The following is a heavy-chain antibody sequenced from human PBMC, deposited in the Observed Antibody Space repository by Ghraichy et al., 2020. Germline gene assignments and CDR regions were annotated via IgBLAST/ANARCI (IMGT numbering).Heavy chain of an antibody. Sequence: GGSLRLSCAASGFGVRSNYVSWVRQAPGKGLEWVSVIYSGDATYYADSVKGRFTMSRDISKNTVFLQMNSLRAEDTAVYFCARGGYPTYYFDFWGQGTLVIVSS. CDR2: IYSGDAT. CDR1: GFGVRSNY. CDR3: ARGGYPTYYFDF. D-gene: IGHD5-12*01. J-gene: IGHJ4*02. V-gene: IGHV3-53*01.